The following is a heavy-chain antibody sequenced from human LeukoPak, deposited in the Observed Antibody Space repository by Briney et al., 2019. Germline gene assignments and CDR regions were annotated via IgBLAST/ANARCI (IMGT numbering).Heavy chain of an antibody. CDR3: ARCYDFWSGYYGLRNY. Sequence: ASVKVSCKASGYTFTSYDINWVRQATGQGLEWMGWMNPNSGNTGYAQKFQGRVTMSRNTSISTAYMELSSLRSEDTAVYYCARCYDFWSGYYGLRNYWGQGTLVTVSS. CDR1: GYTFTSYD. J-gene: IGHJ4*02. V-gene: IGHV1-8*01. CDR2: MNPNSGNT. D-gene: IGHD3-3*01.